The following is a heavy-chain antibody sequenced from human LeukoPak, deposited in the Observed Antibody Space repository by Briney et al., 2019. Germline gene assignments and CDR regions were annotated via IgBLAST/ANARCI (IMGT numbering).Heavy chain of an antibody. D-gene: IGHD6-13*01. J-gene: IGHJ5*02. CDR2: INHSGST. CDR3: ARWVAAAGTSLDFDP. Sequence: SETLSLTCAVYGGSFSGYYWSWTRQPPGKGLEWIGEINHSGSTNYNPSLKSRVTISVDTSKNQFSLKLNSVTAADTAVYYCARWVAAAGTSLDFDPWGQGTLVTVSS. CDR1: GGSFSGYY. V-gene: IGHV4-34*01.